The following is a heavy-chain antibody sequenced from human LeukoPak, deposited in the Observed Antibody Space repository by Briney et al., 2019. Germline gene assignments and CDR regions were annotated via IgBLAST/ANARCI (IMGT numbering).Heavy chain of an antibody. J-gene: IGHJ4*02. D-gene: IGHD1-26*01. CDR3: APNPHSGLDY. Sequence: GGSLRLSCAASGFTFSSYDMHWVRQAPGKGLEWVAFIRYDGTNKYYADSVKGRLTISRDNSMNTLYLQMNSLRAEDTAVYYCAPNPHSGLDYWGQGNMVTVSS. CDR1: GFTFSSYD. CDR2: IRYDGTNK. V-gene: IGHV3-30*02.